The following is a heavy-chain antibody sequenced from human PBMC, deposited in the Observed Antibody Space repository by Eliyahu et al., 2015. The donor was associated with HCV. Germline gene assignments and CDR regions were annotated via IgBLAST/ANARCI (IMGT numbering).Heavy chain of an antibody. Sequence: SCAASGFTFSSYTMSWVRQAPGKGLEWVSAISGSGGSTYYADSVKGRFTISRDNSKNTLYLQMNSLRAEDTAVYYCAKPYSSSWYYFDYWGQGTLVTVSS. D-gene: IGHD6-13*01. J-gene: IGHJ4*02. CDR2: ISGSGGST. V-gene: IGHV3-23*01. CDR3: AKPYSSSWYYFDY. CDR1: GFTFSSYT.